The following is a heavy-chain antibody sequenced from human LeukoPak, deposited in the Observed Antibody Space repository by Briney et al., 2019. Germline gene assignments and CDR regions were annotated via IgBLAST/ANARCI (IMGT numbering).Heavy chain of an antibody. Sequence: PGGSLRLFCAASGFTFSSYSMNWVRQAPGKGLEWVSYISSSSSTIYYADSVKGRFTISRDNAKNSLYLQMNSLRAEDTAVYYCAKGDGYNPRYYWGQGTLVTVSS. V-gene: IGHV3-48*01. J-gene: IGHJ4*02. D-gene: IGHD5-24*01. CDR2: ISSSSSTI. CDR3: AKGDGYNPRYY. CDR1: GFTFSSYS.